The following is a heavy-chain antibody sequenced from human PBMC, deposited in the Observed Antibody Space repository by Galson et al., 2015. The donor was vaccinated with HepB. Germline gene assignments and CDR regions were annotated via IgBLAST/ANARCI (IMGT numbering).Heavy chain of an antibody. D-gene: IGHD5-18*01. Sequence: SLRLSCAASGFTYSNYAMSWVRQAPGKGLEWVSSISGSGGSTYYADSVQGRFTISRDNSKNTLYLQMNSLRAEDTAVYYCANTHNYGKRRGHHFDYWGQGTLVTVSS. CDR2: ISGSGGST. V-gene: IGHV3-23*01. CDR3: ANTHNYGKRRGHHFDY. J-gene: IGHJ4*02. CDR1: GFTYSNYA.